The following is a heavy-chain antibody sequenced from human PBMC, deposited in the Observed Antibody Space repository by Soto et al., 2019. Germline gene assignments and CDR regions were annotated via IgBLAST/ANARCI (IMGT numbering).Heavy chain of an antibody. CDR3: ANVIAVAGPDAFDI. D-gene: IGHD6-19*01. J-gene: IGHJ3*02. CDR1: GFTFSSYG. V-gene: IGHV3-30*18. Sequence: GGSLRLSCAASGFTFSSYGMQWVRQAPGKGLEWVAVISYDGSNKYYADTVKGRFTISRDNSKNTLYLQMNSLRAEDTAVYYCANVIAVAGPDAFDIWGQGTMVTVSS. CDR2: ISYDGSNK.